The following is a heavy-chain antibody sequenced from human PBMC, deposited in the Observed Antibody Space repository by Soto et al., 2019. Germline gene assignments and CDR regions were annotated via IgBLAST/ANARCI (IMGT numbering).Heavy chain of an antibody. J-gene: IGHJ4*02. CDR3: AKELRSSGYARGEFDY. V-gene: IGHV3-9*01. CDR1: GFTFDDYA. D-gene: IGHD5-12*01. CDR2: ISWNSGSI. Sequence: EVQLVESGGGLVQPGRSLRLSCAASGFTFDDYAMHWVRQAPGKGLEWVSGISWNSGSIGYADSVKGRFTISRDNAKNCLYLQMNSLRAEDTALYYCAKELRSSGYARGEFDYWGQGTLVTVSS.